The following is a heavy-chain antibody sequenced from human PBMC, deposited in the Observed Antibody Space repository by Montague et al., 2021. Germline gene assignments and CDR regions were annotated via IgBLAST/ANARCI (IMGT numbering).Heavy chain of an antibody. CDR2: CRLRSKWYN. CDR3: ARTSASSDY. CDR1: GDSVGGVDLT. D-gene: IGHD1-26*01. Sequence: CAISGDSVGGVDLTRNSDGHTSSRRLHCEVGCRLRSKWYNDYAVSVKSRITINPDTSKNQISLQLNSVTPEDTAVYYCARTSASSDYWGQGTLVTVSP. J-gene: IGHJ4*02. V-gene: IGHV6-1*01.